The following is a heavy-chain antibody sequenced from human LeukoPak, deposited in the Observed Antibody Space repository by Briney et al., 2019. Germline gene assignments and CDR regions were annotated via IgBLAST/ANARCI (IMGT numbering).Heavy chain of an antibody. CDR2: ISAYNGNT. J-gene: IGHJ4*02. CDR3: ARDKYYDSSGYPAGIDY. CDR1: GYTFTGYY. V-gene: IGHV1-18*04. Sequence: ASVKVSCKASGYTFTGYYMHWVRQAPGQGLEWMGWISAYNGNTNYAQKLQGRVTMTTDTSTSTAYMELRSLRSDDTAVYYCARDKYYDSSGYPAGIDYWGQGTLVTVSS. D-gene: IGHD3-22*01.